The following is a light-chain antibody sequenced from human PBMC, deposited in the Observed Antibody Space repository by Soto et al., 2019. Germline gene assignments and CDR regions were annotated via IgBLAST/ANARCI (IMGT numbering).Light chain of an antibody. J-gene: IGLJ3*02. CDR1: SGHSNYA. CDR3: QTSGTGPWV. V-gene: IGLV4-69*01. Sequence: QPVLTQSPSASASLGASVKLTCTLSSGHSNYAIAWHQQQPEKGPRCLMKLNSNGSHSKGDGIPDRFSGSSSGAERYLTISSLQSEDEADYYCQTSGTGPWVFGGGTKLTVL. CDR2: LNSNGSH.